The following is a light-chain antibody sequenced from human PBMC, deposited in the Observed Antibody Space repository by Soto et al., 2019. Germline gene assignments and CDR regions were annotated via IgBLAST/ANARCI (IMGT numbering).Light chain of an antibody. CDR2: DDS. V-gene: IGLV3-21*02. CDR1: DIGSKS. Sequence: SYELTQPPPVSVAPGQTARITCEGNDIGSKSVQWYQLKPGQAPVLVVYDDSARPSGVPERLSGSNSGNTATLTISRVEAGDEADFYCQVWDSSSEHYVFGTGTKVTVL. J-gene: IGLJ1*01. CDR3: QVWDSSSEHYV.